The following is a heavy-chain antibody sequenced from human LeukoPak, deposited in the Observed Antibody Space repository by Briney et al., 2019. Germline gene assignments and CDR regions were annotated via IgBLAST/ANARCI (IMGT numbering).Heavy chain of an antibody. J-gene: IGHJ4*02. Sequence: ASVKVSCKASGFTVTGYYMHGVRQAPGQGLEWMGWINPNSGATNYAQKFQGRVTMTRDTSISTVYMELSRLRSDDPAVYYCTRGGPAGSGYSYGSHDYWGQGTLVTVSS. V-gene: IGHV1-2*02. D-gene: IGHD5-18*01. CDR2: INPNSGAT. CDR3: TRGGPAGSGYSYGSHDY. CDR1: GFTVTGYY.